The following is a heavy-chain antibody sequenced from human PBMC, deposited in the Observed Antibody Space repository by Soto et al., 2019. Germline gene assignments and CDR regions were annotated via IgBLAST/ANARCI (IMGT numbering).Heavy chain of an antibody. D-gene: IGHD3-3*01. V-gene: IGHV3-30*18. J-gene: IGHJ4*02. CDR1: VFTFSGYG. CDR3: VKDGSLEVPDVPLEEYYFDH. CDR2: ISYHGRNK. Sequence: GWSLRLSCASSVFTFSGYGMHWVRQAPGKGLEWVAVISYHGRNKYYVDSVKGRFTISRDDSKNTLYLQMDSVRAEDTAVYYCVKDGSLEVPDVPLEEYYFDHWGQGTLVTVSS.